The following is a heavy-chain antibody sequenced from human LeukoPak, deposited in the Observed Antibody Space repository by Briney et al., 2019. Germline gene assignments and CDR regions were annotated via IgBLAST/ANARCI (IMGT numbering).Heavy chain of an antibody. CDR3: AKEARYYYDSSGYRDY. D-gene: IGHD3-22*01. V-gene: IGHV3-23*01. CDR1: GFTFSSYA. J-gene: IGHJ4*02. CDR2: ISGSGDST. Sequence: GGSLRLSCAASGFTFSSYAMSWVRQAPGKGLEWVSAISGSGDSTYYADSVKGRFTISRDNSKNTLYLQMNSLRAEDTAVYYCAKEARYYYDSSGYRDYWGQGTLVTVSS.